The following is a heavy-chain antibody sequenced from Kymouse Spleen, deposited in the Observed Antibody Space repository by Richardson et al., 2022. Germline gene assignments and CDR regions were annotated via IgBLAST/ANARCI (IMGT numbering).Heavy chain of an antibody. V-gene: IGHV3-15*01. CDR2: IKSKTDGGTT. CDR3: TTDRYYYDSSGYYYGDY. Sequence: EVQLVESGGGLVKPGGSLRLSCAASGFTFSNAWMSWVRQAPGKGLEWVGRIKSKTDGGTTDYAAPVKGRFTISRDDSKNTLYLQMNSLKTEDTAVYYCTTDRYYYDSSGYYYGDYWGQGTLVTVSS. D-gene: IGHD3-22*01. J-gene: IGHJ4*02. CDR1: GFTFSNAW.